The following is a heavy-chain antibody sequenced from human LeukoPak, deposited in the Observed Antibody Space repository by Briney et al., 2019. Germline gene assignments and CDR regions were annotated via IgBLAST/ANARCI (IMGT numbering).Heavy chain of an antibody. V-gene: IGHV3-21*01. D-gene: IGHD1-26*01. J-gene: IGHJ6*03. CDR2: ITSSSSYI. CDR3: ARGNSGSYINYYYYYMDV. Sequence: GGPLRLSCAGSGFTFSSYSMNWVRQAPGKGLEWVSSITSSSSYIYYADSVKGRFTISRDNAKKSVYLQMNSLRAEDTAVYYCARGNSGSYINYYYYYMDVWGKGTTVTVSS. CDR1: GFTFSSYS.